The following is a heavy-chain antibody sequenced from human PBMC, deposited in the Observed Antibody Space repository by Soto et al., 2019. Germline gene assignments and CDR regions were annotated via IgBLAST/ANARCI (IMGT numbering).Heavy chain of an antibody. V-gene: IGHV3-74*01. CDR1: GFTFSSYW. D-gene: IGHD2-15*01. J-gene: IGHJ5*02. CDR2: MSNDGSST. CDR3: ARLFCSGGSCSDH. Sequence: EVQLVESGGGLVQPGGSLRLSCEGSGFTFSSYWMHWVRQAPGKGLVWVARMSNDGSSTSYANSVKGRFIISRDNATSTLYLQMKSLRAEDTAVYFCARLFCSGGSCSDHWGQGTQVTVSS.